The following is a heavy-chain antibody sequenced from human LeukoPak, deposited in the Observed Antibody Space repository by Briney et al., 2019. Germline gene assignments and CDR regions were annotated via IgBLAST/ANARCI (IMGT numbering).Heavy chain of an antibody. Sequence: GGSLRLSCAASGFTFRSYAMSWVRQAPGKGLEWVSAISGSGGSTYYADSVKGRFTISRDNAKNSLYLQMNSLRAEDTAVYYCAKDRDYGSNRDYWGQGTLVTVFS. D-gene: IGHD3-16*01. CDR2: ISGSGGST. J-gene: IGHJ4*02. CDR1: GFTFRSYA. CDR3: AKDRDYGSNRDY. V-gene: IGHV3-23*01.